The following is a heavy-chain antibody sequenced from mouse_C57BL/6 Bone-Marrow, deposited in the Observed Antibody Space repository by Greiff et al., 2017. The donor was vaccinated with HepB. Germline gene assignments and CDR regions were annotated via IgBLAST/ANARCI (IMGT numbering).Heavy chain of an antibody. Sequence: QVQLQQSGAELARPGASVKLSCKASGYTFTSYGISWVKQRTGQGLEWIGEIYPRSGNTYYNEKFKGKATLTADKSSRTAYMELRSLTSEDSAVYFCARRGGPWFAYWGQGTLVTVSA. J-gene: IGHJ3*01. CDR3: ARRGGPWFAY. V-gene: IGHV1-81*01. CDR1: GYTFTSYG. CDR2: IYPRSGNT. D-gene: IGHD1-1*02.